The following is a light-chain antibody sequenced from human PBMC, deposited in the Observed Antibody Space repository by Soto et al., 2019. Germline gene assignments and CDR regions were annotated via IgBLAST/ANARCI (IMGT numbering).Light chain of an antibody. Sequence: HSVLTQPPSASGTPGQRVAISCSGSSSNIGSNTVNWYQQLPGTAPKVLIYSNNQRPSGVPDRFSGSKSGTSASLAISGLQSEDEADYYCAAWDDGLNGFWVFGTGTKVTVL. CDR2: SNN. CDR3: AAWDDGLNGFWV. J-gene: IGLJ1*01. V-gene: IGLV1-44*01. CDR1: SSNIGSNT.